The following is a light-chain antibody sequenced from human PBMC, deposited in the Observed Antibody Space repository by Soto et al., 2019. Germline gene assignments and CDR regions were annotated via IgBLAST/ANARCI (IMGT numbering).Light chain of an antibody. CDR1: QGISIA. CDR3: QQLKAYSFT. J-gene: IGKJ5*01. V-gene: IGKV1-13*02. Sequence: AIQLTQSPSSLSASVGDRVSITCRASQGISIALAWYQHKPGKAPKILMYDASSLQSGVPSRFSGSESGTECTLAISSLQAEDFATYYCQQLKAYSFTAGGGTQLEIK. CDR2: DAS.